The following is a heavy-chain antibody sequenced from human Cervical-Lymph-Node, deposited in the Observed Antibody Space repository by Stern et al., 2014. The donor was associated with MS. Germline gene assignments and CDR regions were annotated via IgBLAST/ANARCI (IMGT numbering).Heavy chain of an antibody. CDR3: ARDYGSGDIDYGMDV. CDR1: GGSLSGYY. CDR2: IYYSGNA. V-gene: IGHV4-59*01. J-gene: IGHJ6*02. Sequence: QVQLQESGPGLVKPSATLYLRCTVSGGSLSGYYWSWIRQPPGQGLEWIGGIYYSGNANYKSYRKSRAPMSAAASKNQFALRLSSVTAADTAVYYCARDYGSGDIDYGMDVWGQGTTVIVTS. D-gene: IGHD3-10*01.